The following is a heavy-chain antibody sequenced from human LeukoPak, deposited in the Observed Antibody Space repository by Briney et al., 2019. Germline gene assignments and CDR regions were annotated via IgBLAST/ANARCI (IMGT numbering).Heavy chain of an antibody. CDR1: GYSITNGYY. Sequence: SETLSLTCVVSGYSITNGYYWAWIRQPPGKELEWIGNIYYSGNTYYNPSLKSRVTISVDTSKNQFSLMLSSVTAADTAVYYCARRYSNYFFDYWGQGTLVTVSS. CDR3: ARRYSNYFFDY. D-gene: IGHD4-11*01. CDR2: IYYSGNT. J-gene: IGHJ4*02. V-gene: IGHV4-38-2*01.